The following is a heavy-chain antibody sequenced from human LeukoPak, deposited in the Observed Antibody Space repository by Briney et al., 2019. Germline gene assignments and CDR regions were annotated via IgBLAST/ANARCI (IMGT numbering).Heavy chain of an antibody. CDR3: AKDIWQQLALFDY. CDR1: GFTFADYA. Sequence: GGSPRLSCAASGFTFADYAMHWVRQAPGKGLEWVSGISWNSGTIGYADSVKGRFTISRDNAKNSLYLQMNSLRAEDTALYYCAKDIWQQLALFDYWGQGTLVTVSS. J-gene: IGHJ4*02. D-gene: IGHD6-13*01. CDR2: ISWNSGTI. V-gene: IGHV3-9*01.